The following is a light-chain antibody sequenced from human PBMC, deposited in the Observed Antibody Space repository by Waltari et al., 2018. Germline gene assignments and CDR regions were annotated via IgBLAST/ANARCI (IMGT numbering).Light chain of an antibody. V-gene: IGKV2-30*02. Sequence: DVVMTQSPLSLPVTLGQAASISCKSSQSLVHSDGNTHLNWFLQRPGQSPRSLIYRVSKRDSGVPDRFSGSGSGTDFTLKISRVEAEDVGVYYCMQGTHWPYTFGQGTKLDIK. CDR1: QSLVHSDGNTH. CDR3: MQGTHWPYT. CDR2: RVS. J-gene: IGKJ2*01.